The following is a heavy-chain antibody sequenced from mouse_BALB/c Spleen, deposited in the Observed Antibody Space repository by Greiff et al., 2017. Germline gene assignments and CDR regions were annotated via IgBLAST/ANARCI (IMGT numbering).Heavy chain of an antibody. J-gene: IGHJ2*01. V-gene: IGHV3-2*02. CDR1: GYSITSDYA. D-gene: IGHD2-2*01. CDR3: ARRVTTGIDY. CDR2: ISYSGST. Sequence: EVHLVESGPGLVKPSQSLSLTCTVTGYSITSDYAWNWIRQFPGNKLEWMGYISYSGSTSYNPSLKSRISITRDTSKNQFFLQLNSVTTEDTATYYCARRVTTGIDYWGQGTTLTVSS.